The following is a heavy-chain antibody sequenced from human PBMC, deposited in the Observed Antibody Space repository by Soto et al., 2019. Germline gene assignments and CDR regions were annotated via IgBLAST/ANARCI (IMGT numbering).Heavy chain of an antibody. D-gene: IGHD5-12*01. Sequence: PSETLSLTGAVYGGSFRGYYWSWIRHPPGKGLEWIGEINHSGSTNYQPSLKSRVTISVDTSKNQFSLKRSSVNAAGTAVYYCARGSRIGRWLQVGGIDAFDIWGQGTMV. CDR2: INHSGST. J-gene: IGHJ3*02. V-gene: IGHV4-34*01. CDR3: ARGSRIGRWLQVGGIDAFDI. CDR1: GGSFRGYY.